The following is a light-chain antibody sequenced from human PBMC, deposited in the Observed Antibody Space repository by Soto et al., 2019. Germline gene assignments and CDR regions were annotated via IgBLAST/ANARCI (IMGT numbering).Light chain of an antibody. CDR1: QGISSW. CDR2: AAS. CDR3: QQANSFPLT. J-gene: IGKJ4*01. Sequence: DIQMTQSPSSVSASVGDRATITCRPRQGISSWLAWYQQKPGKAPKLLIYAASSSQSGVPSRGSGSGSGSDFTLTISSLQPEEFATYYGQQANSFPLTYGGGTKVEIK. V-gene: IGKV1-12*01.